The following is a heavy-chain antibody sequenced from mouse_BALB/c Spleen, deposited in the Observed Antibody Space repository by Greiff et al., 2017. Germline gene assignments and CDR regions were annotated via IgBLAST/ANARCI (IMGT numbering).Heavy chain of an antibody. V-gene: IGHV1-7*01. Sequence: VQLQESGAELAKPGASVKMSCKASGYTFTSYWMHWVKQRPGQGLEWIGYINPSTGYTEYNQKFEDKATLTADKSSSTAYMQLSSLTSEDSAVYYCASPINRYAWFAYWGQGTLVTVSA. CDR1: GYTFTSYW. J-gene: IGHJ3*01. CDR2: INPSTGYT. D-gene: IGHD2-14*01. CDR3: ASPINRYAWFAY.